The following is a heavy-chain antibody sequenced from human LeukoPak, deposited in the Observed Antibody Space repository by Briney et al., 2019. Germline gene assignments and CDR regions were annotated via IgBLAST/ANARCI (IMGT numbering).Heavy chain of an antibody. V-gene: IGHV4-59*08. CDR3: ARLGDILTGPPYWFDP. CDR2: ICYSGST. D-gene: IGHD3-9*01. Sequence: SETLSLTCTVSGGSISSYYWSWIRQPPGKGLEWIGYICYSGSTNYNPSLKSRVTISVDTSKNQFSLKLSSVTAADTAVYYCARLGDILTGPPYWFDPWGQGTLVTVSS. CDR1: GGSISSYY. J-gene: IGHJ5*02.